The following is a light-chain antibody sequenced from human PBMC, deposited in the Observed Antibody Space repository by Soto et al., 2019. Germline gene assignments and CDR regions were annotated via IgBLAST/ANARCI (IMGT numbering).Light chain of an antibody. CDR2: DAS. CDR3: QQRNNWLT. V-gene: IGKV3-11*01. CDR1: QSVGSY. J-gene: IGKJ4*01. Sequence: EIVLTQSPATLSLSPGERATLSCRASQSVGSYLAWYQQKPGQAPRPLIYDASNRAAGIPARFSGSGSGTDFTLTISSLEPEAFAVYYCQQRNNWLTFGGGTKVDIK.